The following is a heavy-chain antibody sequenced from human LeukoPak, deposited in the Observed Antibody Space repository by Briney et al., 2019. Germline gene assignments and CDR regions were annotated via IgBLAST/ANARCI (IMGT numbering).Heavy chain of an antibody. Sequence: GGSLRLSCAASGFTFSGYWMHWVRQAPGKGLVWVSRINSDGSSTTYADSVKGRFTISRDNAKNSLYLQMNSLRAEDTAVYYCARDPSFDYGDFYFDYWGQGTLVTASS. V-gene: IGHV3-74*01. CDR2: INSDGSST. CDR3: ARDPSFDYGDFYFDY. CDR1: GFTFSGYW. J-gene: IGHJ4*02. D-gene: IGHD4-17*01.